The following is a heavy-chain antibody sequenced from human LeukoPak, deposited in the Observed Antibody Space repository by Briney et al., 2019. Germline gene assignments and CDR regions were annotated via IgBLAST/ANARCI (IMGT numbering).Heavy chain of an antibody. J-gene: IGHJ4*02. CDR1: GGSISSYY. CDR3: ARGGYCSSTSCYDEYDH. D-gene: IGHD2-2*03. Sequence: SETLSLTCTVSGGSISSYYWSWLRQPAGKGLEWIGRIYTSGSTNYNPSLKSRVTMSVDTSKNQFSLKLSSVTAADTAVYYCARGGYCSSTSCYDEYDHWGQGTLVTVSS. CDR2: IYTSGST. V-gene: IGHV4-4*07.